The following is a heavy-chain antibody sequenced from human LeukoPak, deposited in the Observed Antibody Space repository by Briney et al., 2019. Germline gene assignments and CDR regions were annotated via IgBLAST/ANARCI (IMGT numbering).Heavy chain of an antibody. CDR1: GFTFSSYS. CDR3: ARGYGSSGYYWFDP. D-gene: IGHD3-22*01. V-gene: IGHV3-21*01. CDR2: ISSSSSYI. J-gene: IGHJ5*02. Sequence: GGSLRLYCAASGFTFSSYSMNWVRQAPGKGLEWVSSISSSSSYIYYADSVKGRFTISRDNAKNSLYLQMNSLRAEDTAVYYCARGYGSSGYYWFDPWGQGTLVTVSS.